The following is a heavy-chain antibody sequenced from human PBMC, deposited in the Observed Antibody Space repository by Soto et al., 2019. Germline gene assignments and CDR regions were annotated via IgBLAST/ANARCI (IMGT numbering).Heavy chain of an antibody. J-gene: IGHJ6*03. CDR3: ARGDCVGGTCYSLAGSFYYYMDV. Sequence: EVQLVESGGGLVQPGGSLRLSCAASGFTFSNYWMYWVRQAPGRGLEWVSRINSDGSVSSHADSVKGRLTISRDNVTNTLDLHMDSLRAEDTAVYYCARGDCVGGTCYSLAGSFYYYMDVWGKGTTVTVFS. CDR1: GFTFSNYW. CDR2: INSDGSVS. D-gene: IGHD2-15*01. V-gene: IGHV3-74*02.